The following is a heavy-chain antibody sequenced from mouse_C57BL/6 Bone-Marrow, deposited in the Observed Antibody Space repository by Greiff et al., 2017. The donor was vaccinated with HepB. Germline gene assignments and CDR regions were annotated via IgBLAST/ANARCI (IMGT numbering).Heavy chain of an antibody. CDR3: ARGTVVATSRYFDY. CDR1: GYTFTDYN. J-gene: IGHJ2*01. D-gene: IGHD1-1*01. Sequence: EVQLQQSGPELVKPGASVKIPCKASGYTFTDYNMDWVKQSHGKSLEWIGDINPNNGGTIYNQKFKGKATLTVDKSSSTAYMGLRSLTSEDTAVYYCARGTVVATSRYFDYWVQGTTLTVSS. V-gene: IGHV1-18*01. CDR2: INPNNGGT.